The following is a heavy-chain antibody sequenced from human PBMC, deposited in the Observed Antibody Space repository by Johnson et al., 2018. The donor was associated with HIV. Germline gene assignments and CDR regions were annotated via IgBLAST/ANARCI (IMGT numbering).Heavy chain of an antibody. CDR2: IKHDGSEK. D-gene: IGHD5-18*01. J-gene: IGHJ3*02. Sequence: VHLVESGGGVVQPGRSLRLSCAASGFTFSSYWMSWVRQAPGKGLAWVANIKHDGSEKYYVDSVKGRFTISRDNAKNSLYLQMNSLRAEDTAVYYCARDRSWIQLWFDAFDIWGQGTMVTVSS. CDR1: GFTFSSYW. V-gene: IGHV3-7*01. CDR3: ARDRSWIQLWFDAFDI.